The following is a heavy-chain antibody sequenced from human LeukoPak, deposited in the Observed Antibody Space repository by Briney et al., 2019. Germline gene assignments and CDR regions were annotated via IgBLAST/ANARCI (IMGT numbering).Heavy chain of an antibody. CDR2: IYPNSGVT. CDR1: GYSFTDHY. J-gene: IGHJ5*02. D-gene: IGHD6-19*01. Sequence: GASVKVSCKASGYSFTDHYIHWLRQAPGQRLEWMGWIYPNSGVTNSAQKFQDRLTMTRDTSITTAYLELSRLRSDDTAFYYCARDYFSSAFGRFFDPWGQGTLVTVSS. V-gene: IGHV1-2*02. CDR3: ARDYFSSAFGRFFDP.